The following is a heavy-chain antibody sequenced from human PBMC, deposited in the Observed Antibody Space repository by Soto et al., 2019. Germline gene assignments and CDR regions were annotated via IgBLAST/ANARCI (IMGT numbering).Heavy chain of an antibody. J-gene: IGHJ3*02. V-gene: IGHV1-18*01. CDR2: ISAYNGNT. CDR1: GYTFTSYG. Sequence: ASVKVSCKASGYTFTSYGISWVRQAPGQGLEWMGWISAYNGNTNYAQKLQGRVTMTTDTSTSTAYMELRSLRSDDTAVYYCAIGSTVTNWADGAFDIWGQGTMVTVSS. D-gene: IGHD4-17*01. CDR3: AIGSTVTNWADGAFDI.